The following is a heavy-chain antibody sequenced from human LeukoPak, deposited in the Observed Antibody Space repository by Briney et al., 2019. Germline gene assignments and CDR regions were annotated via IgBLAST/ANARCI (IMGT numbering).Heavy chain of an antibody. CDR1: GFTFSSYG. D-gene: IGHD1-26*01. CDR2: ISGSGGST. Sequence: PGGSLRLSCAASGFTFSSYGMSWVRQAPGKGLEWVSAISGSGGSTYYADSVKGRFTISRDNAKNSLSLQMNSLRAEDTAVYYCARDGEVGVGRWFDPWGQGTLVTVSS. CDR3: ARDGEVGVGRWFDP. V-gene: IGHV3-23*01. J-gene: IGHJ5*02.